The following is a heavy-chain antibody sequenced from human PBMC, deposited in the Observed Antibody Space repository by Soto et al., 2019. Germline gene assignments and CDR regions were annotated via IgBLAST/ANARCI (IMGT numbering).Heavy chain of an antibody. Sequence: EVQLLDSGGGLVQPGGSLRLSCVASGFTSSSCAMRWVRQAPGHGLEWVSGISASGGSTYYADSVKGRFTVSRENGKNTLYLKINTVRAEDTAVYYCATPGLGTGRYFLHDWGQGTLVTVSS. CDR1: GFTSSSCA. D-gene: IGHD2-8*02. V-gene: IGHV3-23*01. CDR2: ISASGGST. CDR3: ATPGLGTGRYFLHD. J-gene: IGHJ4*02.